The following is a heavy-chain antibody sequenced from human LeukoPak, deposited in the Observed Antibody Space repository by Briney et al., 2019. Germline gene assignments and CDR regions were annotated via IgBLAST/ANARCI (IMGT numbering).Heavy chain of an antibody. CDR1: GGSISSSSYY. V-gene: IGHV4-39*01. CDR2: IYYSGST. CDR3: ARHSTRPAYYDILTGSTGAFDI. J-gene: IGHJ3*02. D-gene: IGHD3-9*01. Sequence: KPSETLSLTCTVSGGSISSSSYYWGWIRQPPGKGLEWIGSIYYSGSTYYNPSLKSRVTISVDTSKNQFSLKLSSVTAADTAVYYCARHSTRPAYYDILTGSTGAFDIWGQGTMVTVSS.